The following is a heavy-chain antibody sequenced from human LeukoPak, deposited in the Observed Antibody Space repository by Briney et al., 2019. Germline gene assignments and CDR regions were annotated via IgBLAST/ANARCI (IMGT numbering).Heavy chain of an antibody. CDR2: IWYDGSNK. Sequence: GGSLRLSCAASGFTFSSYGMHWVRQAPGKGLEWVAVIWYDGSNKYYADSVKGRFTISRDNSKNTLYLQVNSLRAEDTAVYYCAGVGPGKDAFDIWGQGTMVTVSS. CDR3: AGVGPGKDAFDI. V-gene: IGHV3-33*01. CDR1: GFTFSSYG. J-gene: IGHJ3*02.